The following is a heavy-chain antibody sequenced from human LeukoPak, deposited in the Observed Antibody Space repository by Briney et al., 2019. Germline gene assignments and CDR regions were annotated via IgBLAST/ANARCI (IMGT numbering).Heavy chain of an antibody. CDR3: AGGVNWFAFDA. J-gene: IGHJ5*02. V-gene: IGHV4-61*01. D-gene: IGHD1-20*01. CDR2: IYYSGST. Sequence: SETLSLTCAVSGGSVSSGSYYWSWIRQPPGKGLEWIGYIYYSGSTNYNPSLKSRVTISVDTSKNQFSLKLSSVTAADTAVYYCAGGVNWFAFDAWGQGTLVTVSS. CDR1: GGSVSSGSYY.